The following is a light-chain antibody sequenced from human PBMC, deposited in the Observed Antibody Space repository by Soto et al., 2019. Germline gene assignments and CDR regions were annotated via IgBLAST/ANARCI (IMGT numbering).Light chain of an antibody. CDR3: QVWHTDDHHYV. Sequence: SYELTQPPSVSVAPGQTATITCGGKKIGFKSVNWYQREAGQAPVLVVYDDSARPSGIPARFSGSSSGNTATLTISRVEAGDEADYYCQVWHTDDHHYVFGTGTKVTVL. CDR2: DDS. J-gene: IGLJ1*01. V-gene: IGLV3-21*02. CDR1: KIGFKS.